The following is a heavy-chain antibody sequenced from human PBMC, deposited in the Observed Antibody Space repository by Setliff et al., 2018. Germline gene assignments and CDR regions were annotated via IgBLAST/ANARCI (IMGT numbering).Heavy chain of an antibody. CDR3: AKRDYYDSSGYLLPYMDV. CDR2: ISGSGGST. CDR1: GFSLGTYG. Sequence: GGSLRLSCAASGFSLGTYGMNWVRQAPGKGLEWVSAISGSGGSTYYADSVKGRFTISRDNSKNTLYLQMNSLRAEDTAVYYCAKRDYYDSSGYLLPYMDVWGKGTTVTVSS. J-gene: IGHJ6*03. V-gene: IGHV3-23*01. D-gene: IGHD3-22*01.